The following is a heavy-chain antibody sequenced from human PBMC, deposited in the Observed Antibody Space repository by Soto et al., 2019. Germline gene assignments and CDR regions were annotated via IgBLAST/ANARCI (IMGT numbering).Heavy chain of an antibody. CDR3: AGGTWEPH. J-gene: IGHJ4*02. D-gene: IGHD1-26*01. Sequence: QVRLVQSGAEVKKPGSSVKVSCKASGGTLNNYVLNWVRQAPGQGLEWMGAIIPVYGPADCAQRFQGRVTITADLSTATVYMELSSLTSDDTAVYYCAGGTWEPHWGQGTLVTVSS. CDR2: IIPVYGPA. V-gene: IGHV1-69*01. CDR1: GGTLNNYV.